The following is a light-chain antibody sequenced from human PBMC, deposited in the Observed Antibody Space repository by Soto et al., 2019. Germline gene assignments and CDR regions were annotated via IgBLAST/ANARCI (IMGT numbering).Light chain of an antibody. CDR2: GAS. V-gene: IGKV3-15*01. Sequence: EIVMTQSPATLSVSPGERVTLSCRASQSVRNNLAWYQQKPGQAPRLLIYGASTRATGIPARFSGSGSGTEFTLTISSLQSEDFAVYYCQHYNNWPPWTFGQGTKVELK. J-gene: IGKJ1*01. CDR3: QHYNNWPPWT. CDR1: QSVRNN.